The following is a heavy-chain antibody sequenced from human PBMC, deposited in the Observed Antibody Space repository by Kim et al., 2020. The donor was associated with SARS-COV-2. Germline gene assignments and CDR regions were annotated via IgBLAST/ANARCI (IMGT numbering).Heavy chain of an antibody. CDR1: GITFSSYW. CDR3: ASHRPGGKGMDV. Sequence: GGSLRLSCAASGITFSSYWMHWVRRAPGKGLVWVSRINSDGSSTTYADSVKGRFTISRDNAKNTLYLQMNSLRAEDTAVYYCASHRPGGKGMDVWGQGTTLTVS. J-gene: IGHJ6*02. D-gene: IGHD6-6*01. V-gene: IGHV3-74*01. CDR2: INSDGSST.